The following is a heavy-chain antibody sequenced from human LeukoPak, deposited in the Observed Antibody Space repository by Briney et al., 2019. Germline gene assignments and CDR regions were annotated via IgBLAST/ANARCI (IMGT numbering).Heavy chain of an antibody. CDR3: ARGDGYYDFWSGYIFFDY. V-gene: IGHV3-21*01. CDR1: GFTFSSYS. Sequence: GGSLRLSCAASGFTFSSYSMNWVRQAPGKGLEWVSSISSSSSYIYYADSVKGRFTISRDNAKNSLYLQMNSLRAEDTAVYYCARGDGYYDFWSGYIFFDYWGQGTLVTVSS. J-gene: IGHJ4*02. D-gene: IGHD3-3*01. CDR2: ISSSSSYI.